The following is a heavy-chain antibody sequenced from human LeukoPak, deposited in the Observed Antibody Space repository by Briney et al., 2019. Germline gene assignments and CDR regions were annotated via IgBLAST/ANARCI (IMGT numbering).Heavy chain of an antibody. CDR1: GGSISSYY. CDR2: IYYSGGT. V-gene: IGHV4-59*01. D-gene: IGHD5-18*01. Sequence: SETLSLTCTVSGGSISSYYWSWIRQPPGKGLEWIGYIYYSGGTNYNPSLKSRVTISVDTSKNQFSLKLSSVTAADTAVYYCARGAWSYGLDYWGQGTLVTVSS. J-gene: IGHJ4*02. CDR3: ARGAWSYGLDY.